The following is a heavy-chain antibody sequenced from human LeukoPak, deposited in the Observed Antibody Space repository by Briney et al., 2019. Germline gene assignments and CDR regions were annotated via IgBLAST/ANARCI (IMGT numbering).Heavy chain of an antibody. CDR1: GYTFTSYG. CDR2: ISAYNGNT. CDR3: ASSPKSFTYYDFWSGHLAYYYYMAV. Sequence: ASVKVSCKASGYTFTSYGISWLRQAPGQGLEWMGWISAYNGNTNYAQKLQGRVTMTTDTSTSTAYMELRSLRSDDTAVYYCASSPKSFTYYDFWSGHLAYYYYMAVWGGRTTVTVSS. V-gene: IGHV1-18*01. D-gene: IGHD3-3*01. J-gene: IGHJ6*03.